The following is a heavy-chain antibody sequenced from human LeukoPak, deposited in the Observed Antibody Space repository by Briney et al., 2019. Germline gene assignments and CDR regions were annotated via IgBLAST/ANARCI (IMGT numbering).Heavy chain of an antibody. Sequence: GGSLRLSCAASGFTFSSYGMNWVRQAPGKGLEWVSSISSSSSYIYYADSVKGRFTISRDNAKNSLYLQMNSLRAEDTAVYYCASTQWIQLWFQQRGDYYGMDVWGQGTTVTVSS. V-gene: IGHV3-21*01. CDR3: ASTQWIQLWFQQRGDYYGMDV. J-gene: IGHJ6*02. CDR2: ISSSSSYI. D-gene: IGHD5-18*01. CDR1: GFTFSSYG.